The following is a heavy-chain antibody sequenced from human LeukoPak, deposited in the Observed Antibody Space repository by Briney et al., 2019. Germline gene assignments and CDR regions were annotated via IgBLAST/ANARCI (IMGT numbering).Heavy chain of an antibody. J-gene: IGHJ4*02. CDR3: ARDMNNGLLPDY. Sequence: PGESLKISCKGSGYTFTNYWIGWVRQMPGKGLEWTGIVHPGDSDIRYNPSFEGQVTISADKSTTTAYLQWTSLKASDSAMYFCARDMNNGLLPDYWGQGTLVTVSS. D-gene: IGHD2-21*02. CDR2: VHPGDSDI. CDR1: GYTFTNYW. V-gene: IGHV5-51*01.